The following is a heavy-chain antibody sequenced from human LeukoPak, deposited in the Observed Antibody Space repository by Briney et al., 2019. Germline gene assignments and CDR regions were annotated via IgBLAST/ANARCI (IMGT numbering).Heavy chain of an antibody. CDR2: ISSSSSYI. CDR1: GFTFSSYS. V-gene: IGHV3-21*01. D-gene: IGHD5-12*01. Sequence: GGSLRLSCAASGFTFSSYSMNWVRQAPGKGLEWVSSISSSSSYIYYADSVKGRFTISRDNAKNSLYLQMNSLRAEDTAVYYCARGQWLRVFDYWGQGTLVTVSS. CDR3: ARGQWLRVFDY. J-gene: IGHJ4*02.